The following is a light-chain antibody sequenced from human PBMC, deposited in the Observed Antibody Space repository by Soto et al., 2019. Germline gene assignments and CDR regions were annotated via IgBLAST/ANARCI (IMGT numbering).Light chain of an antibody. J-gene: IGKJ1*01. CDR2: DAS. Sequence: IVLTQSPGTLSLSPWERATLSCRASQSVSSSSLAWYQQKPGQAPRLLIYDASNMATGIPDRFSGSGSGTNFTLTINRLEDEDFAVYYCQQYGSSGTFGQGTKVDIK. V-gene: IGKV3-20*01. CDR3: QQYGSSGT. CDR1: QSVSSSS.